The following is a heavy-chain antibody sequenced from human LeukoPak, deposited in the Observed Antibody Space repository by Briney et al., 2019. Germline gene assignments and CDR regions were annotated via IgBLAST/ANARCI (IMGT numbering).Heavy chain of an antibody. D-gene: IGHD2-15*01. CDR1: GFNXSTYA. CDR2: MSVDENKK. V-gene: IGHV3-30*18. J-gene: IGHJ4*02. Sequence: XXRLSXXASGFNXSTYAMHWVRQSPGKGLEWVALMSVDENKKHYSDSVKGRFTVSRDNSKNTLFLQMNSLRVEDTALYYCTKSGGFGGLFDSWGQGTLVTVSS. CDR3: TKSGGFGGLFDS.